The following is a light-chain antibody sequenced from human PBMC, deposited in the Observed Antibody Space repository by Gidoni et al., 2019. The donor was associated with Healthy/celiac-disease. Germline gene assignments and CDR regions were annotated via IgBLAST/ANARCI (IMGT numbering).Light chain of an antibody. V-gene: IGKV1-5*03. Sequence: DVQMTQSPSTLSASVGDRVTITCRASQSISSWLAWYQQKPGKAPKLLIYMASSLESGFPSRFSGSGSGTEFTLTISSLQPDDFATYYCQQYNSLWTFGQGTKVEIK. J-gene: IGKJ1*01. CDR2: MAS. CDR1: QSISSW. CDR3: QQYNSLWT.